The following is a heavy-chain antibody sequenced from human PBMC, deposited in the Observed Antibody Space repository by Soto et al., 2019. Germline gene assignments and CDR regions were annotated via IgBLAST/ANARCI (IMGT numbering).Heavy chain of an antibody. Sequence: VGSLRLSCAASGFTFSDYGVHWVRQAPGKGLEWVAIISYDGGIKYYMGSVRGRFTTSRDNSENTLYLQMDSLRPEDTGVYYCAKKKYSRASSGLVDYWGQGTLVTVSS. J-gene: IGHJ4*02. CDR3: AKKKYSRASSGLVDY. CDR1: GFTFSDYG. V-gene: IGHV3-30*18. D-gene: IGHD3-22*01. CDR2: ISYDGGIK.